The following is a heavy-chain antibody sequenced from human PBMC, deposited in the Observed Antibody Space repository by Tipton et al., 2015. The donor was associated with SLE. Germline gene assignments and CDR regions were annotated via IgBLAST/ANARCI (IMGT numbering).Heavy chain of an antibody. Sequence: SLRLSYEASGFNFNIYWMSFVRQTPGKGLEWVANIKQDGSEEYYVDSVTGRFTISRDNAKNSLYLQMNSLRAEDTAVYYCARLKHYYDDSRVYYYYGMDVWGQGTTVTVSS. D-gene: IGHD3-22*01. J-gene: IGHJ6*02. CDR3: ARLKHYYDDSRVYYYYGMDV. V-gene: IGHV3-7*01. CDR2: IKQDGSEE. CDR1: GFNFNIYW.